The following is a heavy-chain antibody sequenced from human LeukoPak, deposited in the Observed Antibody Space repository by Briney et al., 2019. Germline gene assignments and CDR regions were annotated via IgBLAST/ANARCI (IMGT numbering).Heavy chain of an antibody. CDR2: FHYSGST. J-gene: IGHJ3*02. CDR3: ARQDLPLSFDI. CDR1: GGSISSSSFY. V-gene: IGHV4-39*01. Sequence: SETLSLTCTVSGGSISSSSFYWGWIRQPPGKGLEWIGTFHYSGSTNYDPSLKGRVTISVDTSKNQLSLRLTSVTAADTAVYYCARQDLPLSFDIWGQGTMVTVSS.